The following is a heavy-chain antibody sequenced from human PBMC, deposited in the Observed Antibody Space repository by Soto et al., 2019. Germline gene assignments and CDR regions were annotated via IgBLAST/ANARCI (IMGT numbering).Heavy chain of an antibody. CDR1: GYTFTDYY. Sequence: ASVKVSCKTSGYTFTDYYTQWVRQAPGQGLEWMGWMNPKSGGAYFAQKFQGRVTLTRDTSIGTTYIEVNSLTSDDTAVYFCTRENIENSDGLYDAFDIWGQGTTVTVSS. CDR2: MNPKSGGA. D-gene: IGHD5-18*01. J-gene: IGHJ3*02. CDR3: TRENIENSDGLYDAFDI. V-gene: IGHV1-2*02.